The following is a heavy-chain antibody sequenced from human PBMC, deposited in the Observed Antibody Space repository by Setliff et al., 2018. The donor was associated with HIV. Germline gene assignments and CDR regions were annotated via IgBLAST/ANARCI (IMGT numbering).Heavy chain of an antibody. J-gene: IGHJ4*02. V-gene: IGHV3-11*01. D-gene: IGHD3-10*02. Sequence: PGGSLRLSCAGSGFTPSDYYMNWIRQAPGKGLEWISYISSTGSARHYADSVKGRFTISRDNAKNSLYLQMNSLRAEDTAMYYCARDKGPPPVVHLDYWGQGTLVTVSS. CDR3: ARDKGPPPVVHLDY. CDR1: GFTPSDYY. CDR2: ISSTGSAR.